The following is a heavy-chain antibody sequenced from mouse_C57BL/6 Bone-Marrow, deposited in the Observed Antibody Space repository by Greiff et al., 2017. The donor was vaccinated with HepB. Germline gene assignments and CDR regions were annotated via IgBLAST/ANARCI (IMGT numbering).Heavy chain of an antibody. V-gene: IGHV1-64*01. CDR2: IHPYNSST. J-gene: IGHJ2*01. CDR1: GYTFTSYW. D-gene: IGHD2-4*01. Sequence: QVQLQQPGAELVKPGASVKLSCKASGYTFTSYWMHWVKQRPGQGLEWIGVIHPYNSSTNYNQKFKSKATLTVDTSSSTAYMQLSSLTSEDSAVYYCTRRGIYDYALDYWGQGTTLTVSS. CDR3: TRRGIYDYALDY.